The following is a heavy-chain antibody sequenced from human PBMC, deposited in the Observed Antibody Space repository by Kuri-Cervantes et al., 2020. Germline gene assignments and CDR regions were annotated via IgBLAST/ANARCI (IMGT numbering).Heavy chain of an antibody. V-gene: IGHV1-18*01. CDR2: ISAYNGNT. J-gene: IGHJ6*02. CDR1: GYTFTSYG. CDR3: ARDHPPYYYYYGMDV. Sequence: ASVKVSCKASGYTFTSYGISWVRQAPGQGLEWMGWISAYNGNTNYAQKLQGRVTMTTDTSTSTAYMELRSLRSDDTAVYHCARDHPPYYYYYGMDVWGQGTTVTVSS.